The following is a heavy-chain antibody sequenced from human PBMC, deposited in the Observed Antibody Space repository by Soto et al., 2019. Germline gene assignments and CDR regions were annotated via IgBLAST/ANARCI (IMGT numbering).Heavy chain of an antibody. CDR3: ARLGIGVPLI. CDR2: ISSGTTYI. D-gene: IGHD2-8*01. V-gene: IGHV3-21*04. CDR1: GFTFSSYN. J-gene: IGHJ3*02. Sequence: EVQLVESGGGLVKPGGSLRLSCAASGFTFSSYNMNWVRQAPGKGLEWVSSISSGTTYIYYADSVKGRFTISRDNAKNSLFLQKNSLRVEDKALYYCARLGIGVPLIWGQGTMVTVSS.